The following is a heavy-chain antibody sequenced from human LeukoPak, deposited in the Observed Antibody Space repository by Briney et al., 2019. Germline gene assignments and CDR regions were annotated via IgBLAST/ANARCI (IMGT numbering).Heavy chain of an antibody. Sequence: PGASLQISCQGSGYIFTTYWIGWVRQLSGKGLEWMGIIYPGDSDTRYSPSFQGQVTISADKSISTAYLQWSSLKASDSAMYYCARSASGWGFDDWGQGTLVTVSS. D-gene: IGHD6-19*01. CDR3: ARSASGWGFDD. CDR1: GYIFTTYW. V-gene: IGHV5-51*01. J-gene: IGHJ4*02. CDR2: IYPGDSDT.